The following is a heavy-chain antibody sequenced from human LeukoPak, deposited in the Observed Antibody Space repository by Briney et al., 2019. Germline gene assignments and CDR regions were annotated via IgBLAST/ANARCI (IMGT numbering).Heavy chain of an antibody. CDR3: TREYSGYGVLFDY. J-gene: IGHJ4*02. D-gene: IGHD5-12*01. CDR1: GFTFGDYA. Sequence: GGSLRLSCTASGFTFGDYAMSWFRQAPGKGLEWVGFIRSKAYGGTTEYAASVKGRFTISRDDSKSIAYLQMNSLKTEDTAVYYCTREYSGYGVLFDYWGQGTLVTVSS. CDR2: IRSKAYGGTT. V-gene: IGHV3-49*03.